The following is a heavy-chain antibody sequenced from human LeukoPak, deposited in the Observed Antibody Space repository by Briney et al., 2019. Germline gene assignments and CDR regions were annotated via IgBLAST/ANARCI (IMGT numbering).Heavy chain of an antibody. Sequence: SGTLSLTCAVSGGSFRSHNWWTWVRQPPGMRLEWIGEIYHSGSTNYNPSLKSRVTISVDTSKNQFSLKLSSVTAADTAVYYCARDEAYGDYGSGLFDYWGQGTLVTVSS. CDR1: GGSFRSHNW. D-gene: IGHD4-17*01. J-gene: IGHJ4*02. V-gene: IGHV4-4*02. CDR3: ARDEAYGDYGSGLFDY. CDR2: IYHSGST.